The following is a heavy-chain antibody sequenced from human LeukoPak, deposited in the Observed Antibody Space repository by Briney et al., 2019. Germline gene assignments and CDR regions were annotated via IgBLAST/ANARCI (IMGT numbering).Heavy chain of an antibody. J-gene: IGHJ4*02. CDR2: IYSGGST. Sequence: GGSLRLSCAASGFTVSSNYMSWVRQAPGKGLEWVSVIYSGGSTYYADSVKGRFTISRDNSKNTLYLQMNSLRAEDTAVYYCAQAAGTVAPIDYWGQGTLVTVSS. V-gene: IGHV3-66*01. D-gene: IGHD6-13*01. CDR1: GFTVSSNY. CDR3: AQAAGTVAPIDY.